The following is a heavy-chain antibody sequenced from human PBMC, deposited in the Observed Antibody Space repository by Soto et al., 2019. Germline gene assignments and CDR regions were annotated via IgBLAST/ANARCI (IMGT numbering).Heavy chain of an antibody. CDR3: VRQGIGTQHGLVDV. CDR2: VYSTGGT. V-gene: IGHV4-59*08. D-gene: IGHD3-10*01. CDR1: SGPSSTHN. J-gene: IGHJ6*02. Sequence: QVQLQQSGPGLVKPSETLSLTCSVSSGPSSTHNWGWIRQPPGRGLELIGYVYSTGGTSYNPSLKSRVTISADTSTNHISLTLSSVTAADTALYYCVRQGIGTQHGLVDVWGQGTTVTVSS.